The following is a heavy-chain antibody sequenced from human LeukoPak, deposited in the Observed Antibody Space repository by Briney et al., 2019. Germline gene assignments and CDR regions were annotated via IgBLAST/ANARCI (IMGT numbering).Heavy chain of an antibody. J-gene: IGHJ3*02. CDR2: IYYSGTT. D-gene: IGHD6-19*01. CDR3: AREYSSGWSHAFDI. CDR1: GGSISSSPYY. Sequence: PSETLSLTCTVSGGSISSSPYYWGWIRQPPGKGLEWIGSIYYSGTTHYSPSLESRVTISVDTSKNQFSLKLSSVTAADTAVYYCAREYSSGWSHAFDIWGQGTMVTVSS. V-gene: IGHV4-39*07.